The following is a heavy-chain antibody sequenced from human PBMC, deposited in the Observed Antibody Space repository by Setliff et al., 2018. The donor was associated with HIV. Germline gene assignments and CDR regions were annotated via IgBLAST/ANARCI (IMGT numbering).Heavy chain of an antibody. CDR3: ASRIYYYDSNNFLREEGFDP. CDR2: IYTSGST. V-gene: IGHV4-61*09. Sequence: SETLSLTCTVSGGSISSGSNYWSWIRQPAGKGLEWIGHIYTSGSTYYNPSLKSRVTISIDTSKNQFSLNLTSVTAADTAVYYCASRIYYYDSNNFLREEGFDPWGQGTLVTVSS. CDR1: GGSISSGSNY. D-gene: IGHD3-22*01. J-gene: IGHJ5*02.